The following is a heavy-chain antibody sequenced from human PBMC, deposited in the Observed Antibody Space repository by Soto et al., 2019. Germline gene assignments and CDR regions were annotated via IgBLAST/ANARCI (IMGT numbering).Heavy chain of an antibody. D-gene: IGHD2-21*01. J-gene: IGHJ5*02. V-gene: IGHV1-69*13. CDR2: IIPIFGTA. CDR3: ACGGQLPGGWFDP. CDR1: GGTFSSYA. Sequence: SVKVSCKASGGTFSSYAISWVRQAPGQGLEWMGGIIPIFGTANYAQKFQGRVTITADESTSTAYMELSSLRSEDTAVYYCACGGQLPGGWFDPWGQGTLVTVSS.